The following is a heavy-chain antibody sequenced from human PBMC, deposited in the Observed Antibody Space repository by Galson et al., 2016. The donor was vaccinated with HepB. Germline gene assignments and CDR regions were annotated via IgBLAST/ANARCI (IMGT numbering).Heavy chain of an antibody. J-gene: IGHJ4*02. CDR1: GFTFSRFG. Sequence: SLRLSCAASGFTFSRFGMHWVRQAPGKGLEWVAVIWIDGSNEYYADSVRGRFTISSDNSKNTLYLQMNSLRDEDTAVYYCVRDRSCGSWWKACFDYWGQGTLVTVSS. D-gene: IGHD2-15*01. CDR2: IWIDGSNE. V-gene: IGHV3-33*01. CDR3: VRDRSCGSWWKACFDY.